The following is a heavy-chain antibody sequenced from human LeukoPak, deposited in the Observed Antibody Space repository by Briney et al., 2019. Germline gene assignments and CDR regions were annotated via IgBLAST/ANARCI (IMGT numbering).Heavy chain of an antibody. CDR2: IKSDGST. CDR3: ARAPAEIGGYYPEYFRH. V-gene: IGHV3-74*01. J-gene: IGHJ1*01. D-gene: IGHD3-22*01. CDR1: GFTFSRYW. Sequence: PGGSLRLSCAASGFTFSRYWMHWVRQAPGKGLVWVSRIKSDGSTNYADSVKCRFTISRDNAKNTVSLQMNSLRAEDTGVYYCARAPAEIGGYYPEYFRHWGQGTLVTVSS.